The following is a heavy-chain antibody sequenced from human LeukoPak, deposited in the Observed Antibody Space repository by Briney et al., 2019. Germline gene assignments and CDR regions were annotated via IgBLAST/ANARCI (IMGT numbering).Heavy chain of an antibody. V-gene: IGHV3-30*04. Sequence: GGSLRLSCAASGFTFSNYAMHWVRQAPGKGLEWVAVTLYDGSNKNYADSVKGRFTISRDNSKNTLFLQMNSLRAADTAVYYCARAASSYLYYLDVWGKGTALTVSS. CDR3: ARAASSYLYYLDV. CDR2: TLYDGSNK. CDR1: GFTFSNYA. J-gene: IGHJ6*03.